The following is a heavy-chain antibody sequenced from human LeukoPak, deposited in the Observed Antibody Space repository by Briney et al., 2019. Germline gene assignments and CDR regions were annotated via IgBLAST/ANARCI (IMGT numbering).Heavy chain of an antibody. CDR3: ARGPRHHFNY. J-gene: IGHJ4*02. Sequence: SETLSLTCAVYGGSFSGYYWSWIRQPPGKGLEWIGEINHSGSTNYNPSLKSRVTISVDTSKNQFFLKLSSVTAADTAVYYCARGPRHHFNYWGQGTLVTVSS. CDR1: GGSFSGYY. V-gene: IGHV4-34*01. CDR2: INHSGST. D-gene: IGHD1-14*01.